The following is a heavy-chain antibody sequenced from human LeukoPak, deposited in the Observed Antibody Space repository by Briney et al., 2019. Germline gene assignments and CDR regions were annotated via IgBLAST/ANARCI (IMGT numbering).Heavy chain of an antibody. J-gene: IGHJ5*02. Sequence: SETLSLTCAVYGGSFSGYYWSWIRQPPGKGLEWSWRMSSSGISTYSPSLKSRVTISIDTSRNQFSMNLNSVTAADTAVYYCAKGAGPPWFDPWGQGTLVTVSS. V-gene: IGHV4-59*08. D-gene: IGHD6-19*01. CDR1: GGSFSGYY. CDR3: AKGAGPPWFDP. CDR2: MSSSGIS.